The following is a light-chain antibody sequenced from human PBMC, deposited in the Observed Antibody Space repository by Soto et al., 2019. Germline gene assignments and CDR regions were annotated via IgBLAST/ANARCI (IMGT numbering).Light chain of an antibody. CDR1: QNIIKY. V-gene: IGKV1-39*01. CDR3: QQTYTTPYT. CDR2: GAS. J-gene: IGKJ2*01. Sequence: DIQMTQSPSSLSASVGDRVTITCRTSQNIIKYLNWYQQKPGKAPKFLIYGASTLQTGVPSRFSGGGSGTDFTLTISRLQPEDFATYYRQQTYTTPYTFGQGTKLDIK.